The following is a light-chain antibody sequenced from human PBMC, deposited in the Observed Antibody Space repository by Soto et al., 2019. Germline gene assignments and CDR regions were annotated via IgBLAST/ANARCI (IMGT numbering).Light chain of an antibody. CDR1: QSITSH. J-gene: IGKJ4*01. CDR3: QQCHSAPLT. CDR2: AAS. Sequence: QMTQSPSSLFASVGDRVTITCRSSQSITSHLNWYQQKVGQSPKLLIYAASTLQSGVPPRFSGSGSGTEFTRTISGLQREDFATYDCQQCHSAPLTFGGGTKVEIK. V-gene: IGKV1-39*01.